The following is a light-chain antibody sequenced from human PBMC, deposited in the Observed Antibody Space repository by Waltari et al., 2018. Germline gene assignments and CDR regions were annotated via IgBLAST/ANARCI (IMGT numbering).Light chain of an antibody. Sequence: DIQMTLSPSSLSASVGDRVTITCRASQSVTTYLNWYQQKPGKAPNLLISATSILQSGVPSRFSGSGSGRDFTLTISSLQPEDFATYYCQQSRTAPLTFGGGTKVEIK. V-gene: IGKV1-39*01. CDR3: QQSRTAPLT. J-gene: IGKJ4*01. CDR1: QSVTTY. CDR2: ATS.